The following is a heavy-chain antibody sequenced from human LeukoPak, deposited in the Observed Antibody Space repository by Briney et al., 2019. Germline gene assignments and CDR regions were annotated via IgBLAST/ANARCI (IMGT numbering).Heavy chain of an antibody. CDR3: ARDMLPDGYSSGWYEY. Sequence: PGGSLRLSCAASGFTFSSYEMNWARQAPGKGLEWVSYISSSGSTIYYADSVKGRFTISRDNAKNSLYLQMNSLRAEDTAVYYCARDMLPDGYSSGWYEYWGQGTLVTVSS. V-gene: IGHV3-48*03. D-gene: IGHD6-19*01. CDR2: ISSSGSTI. J-gene: IGHJ4*02. CDR1: GFTFSSYE.